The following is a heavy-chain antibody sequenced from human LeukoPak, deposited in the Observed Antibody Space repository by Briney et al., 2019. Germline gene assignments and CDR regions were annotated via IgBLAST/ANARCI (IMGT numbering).Heavy chain of an antibody. J-gene: IGHJ4*02. CDR1: GGSISIHTYY. CDR3: AHTGLAF. V-gene: IGHV4-39*01. CDR2: IYYSGST. Sequence: SETLSLTCTLSGGSISIHTYYWAWIRQPPGKGLQWLGAIYYSGSTYYTPSLKSRVTMSLDTSKNQFSLRLSSVTAADTAVYYCAHTGLAFWGRGTLVTVSS. D-gene: IGHD5-18*01.